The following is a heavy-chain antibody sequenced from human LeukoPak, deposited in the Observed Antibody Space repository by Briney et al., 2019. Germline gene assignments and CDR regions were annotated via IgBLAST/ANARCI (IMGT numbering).Heavy chain of an antibody. CDR1: GGTFSSYA. CDR3: ARVNAAGTFGFDY. Sequence: ASVKVSCKASGGTFSSYAISWVRQAPGQGLEWMGGIIPIFGTANYAQKFQGRVTITADESTRTAYMELSSLRSEDTAVYYCARVNAAGTFGFDYWGQGTLVTVSS. J-gene: IGHJ4*02. V-gene: IGHV1-69*13. CDR2: IIPIFGTA. D-gene: IGHD6-13*01.